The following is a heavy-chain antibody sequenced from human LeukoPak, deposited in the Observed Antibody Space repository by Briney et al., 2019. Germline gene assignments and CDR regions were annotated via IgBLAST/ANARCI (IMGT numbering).Heavy chain of an antibody. V-gene: IGHV3-21*01. J-gene: IGHJ6*02. Sequence: GGSLRLSFAASGFTFSSYSMNWVRQAPGKGLEWVSSISSSSSYIYYADSVKGRFTISRDNAKNSLYLQMNSLRAEDTAVYYCASGIRYYYDSSGYVDYYGMDVWGQGTTVTVSS. CDR1: GFTFSSYS. D-gene: IGHD3-22*01. CDR3: ASGIRYYYDSSGYVDYYGMDV. CDR2: ISSSSSYI.